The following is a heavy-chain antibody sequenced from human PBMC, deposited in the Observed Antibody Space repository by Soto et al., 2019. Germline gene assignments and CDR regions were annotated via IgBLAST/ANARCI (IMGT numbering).Heavy chain of an antibody. CDR1: GGTFSSYA. V-gene: IGHV1-69*13. Sequence: GASVKVSCKASGGTFSSYAISWMRQAPGQGLEWMGGIIPIFGTANYAQKFQGRVTITADESTSTAYMELSSLRSEDTAVYYCARDQSYYDFWSGYYHAFDIWGQGTMVTVSS. CDR2: IIPIFGTA. D-gene: IGHD3-3*01. J-gene: IGHJ3*02. CDR3: ARDQSYYDFWSGYYHAFDI.